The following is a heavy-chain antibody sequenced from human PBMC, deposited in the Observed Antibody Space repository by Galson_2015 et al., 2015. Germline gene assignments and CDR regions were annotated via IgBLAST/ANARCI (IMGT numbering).Heavy chain of an antibody. CDR2: ISGVDGSI. CDR3: AKSGGSGAEYLQD. J-gene: IGHJ1*01. D-gene: IGHD2-15*01. V-gene: IGHV3-23*01. Sequence: SLRLSCAASGFTFSKYAMTWVRQAPGKGLEWVSSISGVDGSIYFADSVEGRFTVSRDNSKNTLHLQMNSLRAEDTAVYYCAKSGGSGAEYLQDWGQGTLVTVSS. CDR1: GFTFSKYA.